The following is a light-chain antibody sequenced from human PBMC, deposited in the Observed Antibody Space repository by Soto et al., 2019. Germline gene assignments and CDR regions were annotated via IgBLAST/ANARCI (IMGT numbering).Light chain of an antibody. J-gene: IGKJ1*01. CDR2: AAS. CDR3: QESSSAPPWT. V-gene: IGKV1-39*01. CDR1: QSISTH. Sequence: DIQMTQSPSSLSASVGDRVTISCRASQSISTHLNWYQQKPGKAPRLLIYAASSVQAGVPPRFSGSGSGTYFTLTNSSLRPEDIATYFCQESSSAPPWTFGQGTKVEIK.